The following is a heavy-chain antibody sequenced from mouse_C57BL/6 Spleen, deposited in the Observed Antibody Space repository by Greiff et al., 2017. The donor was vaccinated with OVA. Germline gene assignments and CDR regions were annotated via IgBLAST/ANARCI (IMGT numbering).Heavy chain of an antibody. V-gene: IGHV14-2*01. Sequence: EVKLMESGAELVKPGASVKLSCTASGFNIKDYYMHWVKQRTEQGLEWIGRIDPEDGETKYAPKFQGKATITADTSSNTAYLQLSSLTSEDTAVYYCASYYGSSSYYAMDYWGQGTSVTVSS. CDR1: GFNIKDYY. CDR2: IDPEDGET. CDR3: ASYYGSSSYYAMDY. J-gene: IGHJ4*01. D-gene: IGHD1-1*01.